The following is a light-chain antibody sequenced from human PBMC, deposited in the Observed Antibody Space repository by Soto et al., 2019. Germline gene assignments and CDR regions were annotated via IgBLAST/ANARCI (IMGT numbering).Light chain of an antibody. CDR2: EVS. CDR1: SSDVGANNY. CDR3: SSYINSITFVV. Sequence: QSALTQPASVSGSPGQPITISCNGTSSDVGANNYVSWYQHHPGKAPKLLIYEVSNRPSGVSSRFSGSKSGNTASLTISGLQAEYEADYYCSSYINSITFVVFGGGTKLTVL. V-gene: IGLV2-14*01. J-gene: IGLJ2*01.